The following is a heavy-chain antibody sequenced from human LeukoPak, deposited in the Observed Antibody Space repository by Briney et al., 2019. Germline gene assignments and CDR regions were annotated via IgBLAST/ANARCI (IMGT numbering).Heavy chain of an antibody. CDR2: INHSGST. Sequence: PSETLSLTCAVYGGSVSGYYWSWIRQPPGKGLEWIGEINHSGSTNYNPSLKSRVTISVDTSKNQFSLKLSSVTAADTAVYYCARGHSYGYYYYYYYMDVWGKGTTVTVSS. V-gene: IGHV4-34*01. J-gene: IGHJ6*03. CDR1: GGSVSGYY. D-gene: IGHD5-18*01. CDR3: ARGHSYGYYYYYYYMDV.